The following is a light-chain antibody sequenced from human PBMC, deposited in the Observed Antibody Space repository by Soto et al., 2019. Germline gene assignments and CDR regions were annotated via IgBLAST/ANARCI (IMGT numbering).Light chain of an antibody. CDR2: EVT. CDR3: SSYTTSTTWL. V-gene: IGLV2-14*01. CDR1: ISDIGTFNY. Sequence: QSALTQPASVSGFPGQSITISCTGTISDIGTFNYVSWYQQHPGKAPKLLIYEVTNRPSGISFRFSGSKSGNTASLTISGLQAEDEGDYFCSSYTTSTTWLFGGGTKLTVL. J-gene: IGLJ3*02.